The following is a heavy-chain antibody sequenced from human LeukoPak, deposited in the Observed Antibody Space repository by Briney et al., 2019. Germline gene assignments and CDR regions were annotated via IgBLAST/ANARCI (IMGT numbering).Heavy chain of an antibody. CDR2: ISGSGGGT. CDR3: GKPPLGPKYYFDY. CDR1: GITLSNYG. Sequence: PGGSLRLSCVVSGITLSNYGMSWVRQAPGKGLEWVSGISGSGGGTNYADSVKGRFTISRDNSKNTLYLQMNSLRVEDTAVYYCGKPPLGPKYYFDYWGQGTLVTVSS. D-gene: IGHD3/OR15-3a*01. V-gene: IGHV3-23*01. J-gene: IGHJ4*02.